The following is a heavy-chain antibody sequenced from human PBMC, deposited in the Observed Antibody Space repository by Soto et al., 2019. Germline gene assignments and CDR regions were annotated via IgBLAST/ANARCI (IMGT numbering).Heavy chain of an antibody. V-gene: IGHV1-18*01. CDR1: GYTFTSYG. CDR3: ASYSSGWYYYYYYGMDV. J-gene: IGHJ6*02. D-gene: IGHD6-19*01. CDR2: ISAYNGNT. Sequence: APVKVSCKASGYTFTSYGISWVRQAPGQGLEWMGWISAYNGNTNYAQKLQGRVTMTTDTSTSTAYMELRSLRSDDTAVYYCASYSSGWYYYYYYGMDVWGQGTTVTVSS.